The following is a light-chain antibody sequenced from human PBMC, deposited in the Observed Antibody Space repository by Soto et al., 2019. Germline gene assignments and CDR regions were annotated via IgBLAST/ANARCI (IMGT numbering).Light chain of an antibody. CDR2: GAS. CDR3: QQYNNWPRT. J-gene: IGKJ1*01. V-gene: IGKV3-15*01. CDR1: QSVSSN. Sequence: EIVMTQSPATLSVSPGERATLSCRASQSVSSNLAWYQQKPGQAPRLLIYGASTRATGIPARFSGSGSGTEFTLTISSLQSEDFEVYYCQQYNNWPRTVGPGTKVDIK.